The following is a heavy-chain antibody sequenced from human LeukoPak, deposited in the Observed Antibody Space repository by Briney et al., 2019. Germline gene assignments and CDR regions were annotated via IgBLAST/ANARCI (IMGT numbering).Heavy chain of an antibody. Sequence: PGGSLRLSCTAAGFTVSSNHMSWVCQAPGKGLEWVSVIYSEGSTYYADSVRGRYTISRDNSKNTLYMQMNSLRAEDTAVDQCGRPLPPTRGGMDVWGQGTTVTVSS. D-gene: IGHD5/OR15-5a*01. CDR2: IYSEGST. CDR1: GFTVSSNH. V-gene: IGHV3-66*04. CDR3: GRPLPPTRGGMDV. J-gene: IGHJ6*02.